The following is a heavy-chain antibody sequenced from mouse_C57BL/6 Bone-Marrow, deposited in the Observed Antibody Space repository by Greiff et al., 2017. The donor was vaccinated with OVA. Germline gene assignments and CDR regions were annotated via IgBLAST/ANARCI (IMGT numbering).Heavy chain of an antibody. CDR2: IYPADGDT. D-gene: IGHD2-2*01. CDR3: AGGYGYESGFAD. Sequence: QVQLQQSGPELVKPGASVKISCKASGYAFTSSWMHWVKQRPGQGLEWIGRIYPADGDTNYNRKFKGKATLTVDKSSSTAYMQLSSLTSEDSAVYFCAGGYGYESGFADWGQGTLVTVSA. CDR1: GYAFTSSW. V-gene: IGHV1-82*01. J-gene: IGHJ3*01.